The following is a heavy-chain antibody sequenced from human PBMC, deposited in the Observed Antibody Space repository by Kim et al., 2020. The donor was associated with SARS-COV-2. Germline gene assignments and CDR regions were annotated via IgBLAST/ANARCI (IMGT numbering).Heavy chain of an antibody. CDR3: ARATSWGNNWFDP. CDR2: IYYTGST. D-gene: IGHD2-2*01. CDR1: GASLNYYY. J-gene: IGHJ5*02. Sequence: SETLFLTCTVSGASLNYYYWGWVRQPPGKGLEWIGYIYYTGSTKYHPSLDILDTISVDTSRNHFSLTLNSVTAADTAVYYCARATSWGNNWFDPWGHGT. V-gene: IGHV4-59*13.